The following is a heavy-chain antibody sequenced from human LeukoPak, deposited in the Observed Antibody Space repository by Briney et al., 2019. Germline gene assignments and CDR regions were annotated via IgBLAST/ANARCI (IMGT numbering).Heavy chain of an antibody. Sequence: GGSLRLSCAASGFTFSNSAMHWVRQAPGKGLEWVAVISYDGNNKNYADSVKGRFTISRDNSKNTLYLRLNSLRAEDTAVYYCAKSARGLIGPYYYYYYMDVWGKGTTVTVSS. CDR1: GFTFSNSA. J-gene: IGHJ6*03. D-gene: IGHD3-10*01. V-gene: IGHV3-30-3*02. CDR2: ISYDGNNK. CDR3: AKSARGLIGPYYYYYYMDV.